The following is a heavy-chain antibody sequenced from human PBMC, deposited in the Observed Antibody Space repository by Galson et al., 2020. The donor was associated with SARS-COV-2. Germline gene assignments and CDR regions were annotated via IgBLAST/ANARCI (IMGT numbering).Heavy chain of an antibody. J-gene: IGHJ6*03. CDR2: IGTAGDT. Sequence: GGSLRLSCAASGFTFSSYDMHWVRQATGKGLEWVSAIGTAGDTYYPSSVKGRFTISRENAKNSLYLQMNSLRAGDTAVYYCARGASITMVRGVRNYYCYYVDVWGKGTTVTVSS. V-gene: IGHV3-13*01. CDR3: ARGASITMVRGVRNYYCYYVDV. CDR1: GFTFSSYD. D-gene: IGHD3-10*01.